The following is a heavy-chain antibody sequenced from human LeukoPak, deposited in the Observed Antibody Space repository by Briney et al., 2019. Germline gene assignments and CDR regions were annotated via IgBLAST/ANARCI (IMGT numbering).Heavy chain of an antibody. V-gene: IGHV1-46*01. CDR1: VYTFTTSY. CDR3: ARDFGEMPNY. D-gene: IGHD5-24*01. CDR2: IDPIGGST. J-gene: IGHJ4*02. Sequence: ASVKVSCKASVYTFTTSYMYWVCQTPGQGLEWMGIIDPIGGSTSYAQKFQGGVTMTRDATTSTVYLELSSLRSEDTAVYYCARDFGEMPNYWGQGTLVTVSS.